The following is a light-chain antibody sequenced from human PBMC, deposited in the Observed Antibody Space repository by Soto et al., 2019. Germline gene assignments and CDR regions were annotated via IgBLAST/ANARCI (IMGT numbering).Light chain of an antibody. CDR2: GAS. J-gene: IGKJ1*01. CDR1: QSVTSTY. V-gene: IGKV3-20*01. Sequence: DSVLTQSPGTLSFSPGERATLSCRASQSVTSTYLAWYQQKPGQAPRLLIYGASNRATGIPDRFSGSGSGKDFTLTISRLEPEDFAVYYCQQYGSSGTFGQGTKVAIK. CDR3: QQYGSSGT.